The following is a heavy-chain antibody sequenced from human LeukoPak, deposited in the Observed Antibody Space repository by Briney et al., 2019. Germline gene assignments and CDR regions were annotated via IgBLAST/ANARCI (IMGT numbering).Heavy chain of an antibody. CDR1: GYTFTSYA. CDR2: IIPIFGTA. J-gene: IGHJ4*02. Sequence: SVKVSCKASGYTFTSYAISWVRQAPGQGLEWMGRIIPIFGTANYAQKFQGRVTITTDESTSTAYMELSSLRSEDTAVYYCAREVGVRYFDYWGQGTLVTVPS. V-gene: IGHV1-69*05. CDR3: AREVGVRYFDY. D-gene: IGHD3-3*01.